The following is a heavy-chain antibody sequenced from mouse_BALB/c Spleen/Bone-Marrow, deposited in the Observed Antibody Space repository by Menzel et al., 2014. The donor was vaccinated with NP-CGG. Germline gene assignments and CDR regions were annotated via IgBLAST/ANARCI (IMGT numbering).Heavy chain of an antibody. D-gene: IGHD4-1*01. CDR2: IDPANYNT. V-gene: IGHV14-3*02. CDR1: GFNIKDPY. CDR3: ATLTGTFNY. Sequence: EVKLMESGAELVKPGASVKLSCTTSGFNIKDPYIHWVKQRPEQGLEWIGRIDPANYNTQYDPNFQGKATITADTPSNAAYLQLNSLTSVDTAVYYCATLTGTFNYWGQGTPVTVSA. J-gene: IGHJ3*01.